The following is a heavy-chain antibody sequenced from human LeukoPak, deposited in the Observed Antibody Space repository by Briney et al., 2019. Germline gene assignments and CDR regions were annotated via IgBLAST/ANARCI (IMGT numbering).Heavy chain of an antibody. Sequence: PSETLSLTCTVSGGSISRSSYYWGWIRQPTGKGLEWIGSIYYSGSTYYNPSLKSRVTISVDTSKNQFSLKLSSVTAADTAVYYCARALLEYYDLWSGPGTAYNWFDPWGQGTLVTVSS. CDR1: GGSISRSSYY. D-gene: IGHD3-3*01. J-gene: IGHJ5*02. CDR3: ARALLEYYDLWSGPGTAYNWFDP. V-gene: IGHV4-39*07. CDR2: IYYSGST.